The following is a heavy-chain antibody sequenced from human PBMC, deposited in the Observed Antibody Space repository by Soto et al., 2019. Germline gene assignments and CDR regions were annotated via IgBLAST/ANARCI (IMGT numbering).Heavy chain of an antibody. CDR2: IIPIFGTP. D-gene: IGHD4-4*01. V-gene: IGHV1-69*12. Sequence: QVHLVQSGAEVKKPGSSVKVSCKASGGTFSSYAISWVRQAPGQGLEWMGGIIPIFGTPNYAQKFRGRVTITADESSTTTYMELSSLRSEDTAVYYCARGPMATDTTIRNFDLWGRGTLVTVSS. CDR3: ARGPMATDTTIRNFDL. CDR1: GGTFSSYA. J-gene: IGHJ2*01.